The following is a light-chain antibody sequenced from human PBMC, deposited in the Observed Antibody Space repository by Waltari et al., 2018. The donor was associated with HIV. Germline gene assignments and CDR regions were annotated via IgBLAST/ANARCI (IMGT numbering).Light chain of an antibody. CDR3: QSIDSGGTFV. Sequence: SYELTQPPSVSVSPGQTARVTCSGDTLAKQSAYWYQQKPGQAPQLVMYQDIERPSGIPERFSGSSSGTAVTLTISRVQAADEADYYCQSIDSGGTFVFGTGTKVTVL. V-gene: IGLV3-25*03. J-gene: IGLJ1*01. CDR2: QDI. CDR1: TLAKQS.